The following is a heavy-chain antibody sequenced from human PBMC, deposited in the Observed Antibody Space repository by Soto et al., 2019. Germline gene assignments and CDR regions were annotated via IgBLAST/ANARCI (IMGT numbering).Heavy chain of an antibody. D-gene: IGHD6-13*01. CDR1: GGSISSSNW. CDR3: ARGGSSSWYDYYYGMEV. V-gene: IGHV4-4*02. CDR2: IYHSGST. J-gene: IGHJ6*02. Sequence: QVQLQESGPGLLKPSGTLSLTCAVSGGSISSSNWWSWVRQPPGKGLEWIGEIYHSGSTNYNPSLKSRVTISVDKSKNQFSLKLSSVTAADTAVYYCARGGSSSWYDYYYGMEVWGQGTTVTVSS.